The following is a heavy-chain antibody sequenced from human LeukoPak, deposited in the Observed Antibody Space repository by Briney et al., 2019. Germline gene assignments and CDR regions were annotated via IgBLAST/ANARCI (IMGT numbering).Heavy chain of an antibody. CDR2: IFSGGDT. J-gene: IGHJ4*02. CDR3: MRQGLGGAGR. D-gene: IGHD6-19*01. Sequence: QPGGSLRLSCAASGFTVSNNHMNWVRQALGKGLEWVSVIFSGGDTSYADSVKGRFTISRDSSKNTLFLQMNSLTPEDTAVYYCMRQGLGGAGRWGQGTLVTVSS. V-gene: IGHV3-66*02. CDR1: GFTVSNNH.